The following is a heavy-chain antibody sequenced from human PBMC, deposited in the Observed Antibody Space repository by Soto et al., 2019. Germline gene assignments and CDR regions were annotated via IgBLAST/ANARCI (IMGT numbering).Heavy chain of an antibody. V-gene: IGHV3-9*01. Sequence: EGQLVESGGGLVQPGGSLRLSCAASGFIFENYAIHWVRQAPGKGLEWVSGISWNSGNLVHADSVKGRFTISRDNIKNSLYLQMNSLRREDTALYFCAKGRTRPLQLGSFGDNAFDIWGQGTMVTVSS. CDR1: GFIFENYA. J-gene: IGHJ3*02. D-gene: IGHD3-10*01. CDR3: AKGRTRPLQLGSFGDNAFDI. CDR2: ISWNSGNL.